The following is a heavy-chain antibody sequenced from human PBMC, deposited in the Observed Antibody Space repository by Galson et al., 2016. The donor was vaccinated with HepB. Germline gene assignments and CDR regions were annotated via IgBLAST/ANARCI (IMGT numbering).Heavy chain of an antibody. J-gene: IGHJ5*02. V-gene: IGHV3-15*07. D-gene: IGHD3-3*01. CDR2: IKSKTDGGTT. CDR1: GFSFSHAW. Sequence: SLRLSCAASGFSFSHAWMHWVRQAPGKGLEWVGRIKSKTDGGTTDYAAPVQGRFAISRDDSKNTLYLQTNRLKTEDTGVYYCTVAATYDFWSGYYMLDPWGQGTLVTVSS. CDR3: TVAATYDFWSGYYMLDP.